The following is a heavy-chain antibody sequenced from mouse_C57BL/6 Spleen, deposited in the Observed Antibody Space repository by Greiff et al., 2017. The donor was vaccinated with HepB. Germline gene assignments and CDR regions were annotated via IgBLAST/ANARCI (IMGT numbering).Heavy chain of an antibody. V-gene: IGHV5-4*01. CDR3: ARGKGYFDV. J-gene: IGHJ1*03. Sequence: DVHLVESGGGLVKPGGSLKLSCAASGFTFSSYAMSWVRQTPEKRLEWVATISDGGSYTYYPDNVKGRFTISRDNAKNNLYLQMSHLKSEDTAMYYCARGKGYFDVWGTGTTVTVSS. CDR2: ISDGGSYT. CDR1: GFTFSSYA.